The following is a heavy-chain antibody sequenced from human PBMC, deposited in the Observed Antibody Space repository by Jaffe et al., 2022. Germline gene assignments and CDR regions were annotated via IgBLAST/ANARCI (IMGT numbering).Heavy chain of an antibody. V-gene: IGHV3-48*01. D-gene: IGHD6-13*01. CDR3: ARDVGYGSSWPYFDF. CDR1: GFSFSDHK. Sequence: EVQLVESGGGLVQPGGSLRLSCAASGFSFSDHKMSWVRQAPGKGLEWIAYISERNIRIYHADSVTGRFTISRDDAKNSLYLQMTSLRVEDTAIYFCARDVGYGSSWPYFDFWGRGTVVTVSS. J-gene: IGHJ4*02. CDR2: ISERNIRI.